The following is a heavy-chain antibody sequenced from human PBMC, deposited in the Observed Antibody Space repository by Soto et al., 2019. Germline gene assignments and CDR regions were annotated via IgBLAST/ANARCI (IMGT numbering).Heavy chain of an antibody. V-gene: IGHV2-5*02. CDR2: IYWDDNK. CDR3: AQITGIGIYTRWFDP. D-gene: IGHD2-2*02. CDR1: GFSLTTRGVG. J-gene: IGHJ5*02. Sequence: QITLKESAPALVNPTQTLKLTCNFSGFSLTTRGVGVGCIRQPPGKALEWLALIYWDDNKRYSPSLRNRLTIAKDASKNQVVLTMTNMDPVDTATYYCAQITGIGIYTRWFDPCGPGTLVTVYS.